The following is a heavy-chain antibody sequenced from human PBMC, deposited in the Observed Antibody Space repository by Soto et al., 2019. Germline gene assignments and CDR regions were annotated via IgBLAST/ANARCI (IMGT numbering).Heavy chain of an antibody. CDR3: ARVAKSAAAGTGWFDP. CDR2: INPSGGST. Sequence: ASVKVSCKASGYTFTSYDINWVRQATGQGLEWMGIINPSGGSTSYAQKFQGRVTMTRDTSTSTVYMELSSLRSEDTAVYYCARVAKSAAAGTGWFDPWGQGTLVTVSS. J-gene: IGHJ5*02. V-gene: IGHV1-46*03. CDR1: GYTFTSYD. D-gene: IGHD6-13*01.